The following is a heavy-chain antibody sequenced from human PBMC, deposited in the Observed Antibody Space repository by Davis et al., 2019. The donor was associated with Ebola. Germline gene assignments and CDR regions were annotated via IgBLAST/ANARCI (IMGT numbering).Heavy chain of an antibody. Sequence: MPSETLSLTCTVPGGSISSYYWSWIRQPPGKGLEWIGYIYYSGSTNYNPSLKSRVTISVDTSKNQFSLNLSSVTAADTAVYYCARGRTAPPHNWFDPWGQGTLVTVSS. CDR1: GGSISSYY. CDR3: ARGRTAPPHNWFDP. D-gene: IGHD5-18*01. CDR2: IYYSGST. V-gene: IGHV4-59*08. J-gene: IGHJ5*02.